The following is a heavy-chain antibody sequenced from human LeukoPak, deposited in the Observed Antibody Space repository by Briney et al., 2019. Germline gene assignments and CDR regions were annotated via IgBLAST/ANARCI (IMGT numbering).Heavy chain of an antibody. Sequence: PGGSLRLSCAASGFTFSSYGMHWVRQAPGKGLEWVAVIWFDGSDKYYADSVKGRFTISRDNSKNTLFLQMNSLRAEDTAVYYCASSLAVAGTGGWFDPWGQGNLVTVSS. V-gene: IGHV3-33*01. CDR3: ASSLAVAGTGGWFDP. CDR2: IWFDGSDK. CDR1: GFTFSSYG. J-gene: IGHJ5*02. D-gene: IGHD6-13*01.